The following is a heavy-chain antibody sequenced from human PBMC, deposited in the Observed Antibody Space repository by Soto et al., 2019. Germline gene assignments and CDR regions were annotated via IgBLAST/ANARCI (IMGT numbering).Heavy chain of an antibody. D-gene: IGHD3-10*01. CDR3: ARLTRLILLWFGELWGNY. CDR1: GYSFTSYW. J-gene: IGHJ4*02. CDR2: IYPGDSDT. V-gene: IGHV5-51*01. Sequence: GESLKISCKGSGYSFTSYWIGWVRQMPGKGLEWMGSIYPGDSDTRYSPSFQGQVTISADKSIGTAYLQWSSLKASDTAMYYCARLTRLILLWFGELWGNYWGQGTLVTVSS.